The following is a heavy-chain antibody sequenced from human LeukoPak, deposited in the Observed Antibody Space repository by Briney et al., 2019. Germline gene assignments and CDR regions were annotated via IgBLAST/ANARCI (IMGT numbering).Heavy chain of an antibody. J-gene: IGHJ6*03. CDR3: ARDHYGDTDYYYMDV. D-gene: IGHD4-17*01. V-gene: IGHV3-74*01. CDR2: INSDGSST. CDR1: GFTFSSYW. Sequence: GGSLRLSCAASGFTFSSYWMHRVRQAPGKGLVWASRINSDGSSTSYADSVKGRFTISRDNAKNTLYLQMNSLRAEDTAVYYCARDHYGDTDYYYMDVWGKGTTVTVSS.